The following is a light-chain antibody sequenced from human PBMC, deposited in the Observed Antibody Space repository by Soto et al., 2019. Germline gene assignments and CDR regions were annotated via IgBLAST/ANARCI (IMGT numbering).Light chain of an antibody. CDR2: AVT. CDR1: SSDVGGYNY. V-gene: IGLV2-14*01. J-gene: IGLJ1*01. Sequence: QSVLTQPASVSGSPGQSITISCTGTSSDVGGYNYVSWYQQHPGKAPKLMIYAVTDRPSGVSSRFSGSKSGNTASLTISGLQAEDEADYYCSSYTSSSTLFGTGRKGNVL. CDR3: SSYTSSSTL.